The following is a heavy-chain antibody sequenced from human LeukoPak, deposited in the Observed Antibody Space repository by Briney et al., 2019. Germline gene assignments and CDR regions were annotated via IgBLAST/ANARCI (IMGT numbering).Heavy chain of an antibody. D-gene: IGHD5-24*01. V-gene: IGHV4-34*07. J-gene: IGHJ4*02. CDR3: ATSRDGYNPYFDY. CDR2: INRSGRA. Sequence: PSETLTLTCAVYGGSFSGDYWSWIRQPPGKGLEWIGDINRSGRAVYNTSLKSRVIISVDTSKNQFSLKLSSVTAADTAVYYCATSRDGYNPYFDYWGQGTLVTVSS. CDR1: GGSFSGDY.